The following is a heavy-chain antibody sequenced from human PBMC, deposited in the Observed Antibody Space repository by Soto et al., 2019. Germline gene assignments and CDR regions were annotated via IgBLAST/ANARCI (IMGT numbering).Heavy chain of an antibody. CDR2: IYYSGST. CDR3: ARHITMVRGVIIGAYYYYGMDV. D-gene: IGHD3-10*01. Sequence: SETLPLTCTVSGGSISSSSYYWGWIRQPPGKGLEWIGSIYYSGSTYYNPSLKSRVTISVDTSKNQFSLKLSSVTAADTAVYYCARHITMVRGVIIGAYYYYGMDVWGQGTTVTVSS. CDR1: GGSISSSSYY. V-gene: IGHV4-39*01. J-gene: IGHJ6*02.